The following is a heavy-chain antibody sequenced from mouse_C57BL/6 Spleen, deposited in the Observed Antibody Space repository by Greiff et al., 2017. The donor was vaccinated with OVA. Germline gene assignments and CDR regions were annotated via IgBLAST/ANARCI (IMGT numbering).Heavy chain of an antibody. CDR1: GFTFSNYW. V-gene: IGHV6-3*01. D-gene: IGHD1-1*01. J-gene: IGHJ3*01. CDR3: TIYGSSYSFAY. CDR2: IRLKSDNYAT. Sequence: EVQGVESGGGLVQPGGSMKLSCVASGFTFSNYWMNWVRQSPEKGLEWVAQIRLKSDNYATHYAESVKGRFTISRDDSKSSVYLQMNNLRAEDTGIYYCTIYGSSYSFAYWGQGTLVTVSA.